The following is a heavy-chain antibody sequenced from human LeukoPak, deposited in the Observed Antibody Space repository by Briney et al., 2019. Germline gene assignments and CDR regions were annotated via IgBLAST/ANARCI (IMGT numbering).Heavy chain of an antibody. CDR3: AKDPLGNILTGYYVFYYFDY. D-gene: IGHD3-9*01. V-gene: IGHV3-23*01. CDR2: ISVSGGGT. J-gene: IGHJ4*02. Sequence: GGSLRLSCAASGFSFSSYAMSWVRQSPGKGLEWVSAISVSGGGTYYADSVKGRFTISRDNSKNTLYLQMNSLRAEDTAVYYCAKDPLGNILTGYYVFYYFDYWGQGTLVTVSS. CDR1: GFSFSSYA.